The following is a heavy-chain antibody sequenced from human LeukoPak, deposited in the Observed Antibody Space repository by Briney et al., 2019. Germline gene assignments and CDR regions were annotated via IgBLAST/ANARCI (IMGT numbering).Heavy chain of an antibody. CDR2: MNPNSGNT. CDR1: GYTFTSYD. CDR3: ARGRDPYYDFWSGTDAFDI. D-gene: IGHD3-3*01. J-gene: IGHJ3*02. V-gene: IGHV1-8*03. Sequence: PMASVKVSCKASGYTFTSYDINWVRQATGQGLEWMGWMNPNSGNTGYAQKFQGRVTITRNTSISTAYTELSSLRSEDTAVYYCARGRDPYYDFWSGTDAFDIWGQGTMVTVSS.